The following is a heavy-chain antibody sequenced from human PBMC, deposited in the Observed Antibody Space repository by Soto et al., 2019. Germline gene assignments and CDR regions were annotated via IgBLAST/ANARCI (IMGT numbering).Heavy chain of an antibody. CDR2: TITIYETA. CDR3: ARDLEVVVLGVDHYYYYGMDV. V-gene: IGHV1-69*13. D-gene: IGHD2-15*01. J-gene: IGHJ6*02. Sequence: SVKVSCKTSGGTYSYFSICWVRQAPGQGLAGVGGTITIYETANYAQKFQGRATITADEITGTAYMELRSLRSEDTGVYYCARDLEVVVLGVDHYYYYGMDVWGQGTTVTVSS. CDR1: GGTYSYFS.